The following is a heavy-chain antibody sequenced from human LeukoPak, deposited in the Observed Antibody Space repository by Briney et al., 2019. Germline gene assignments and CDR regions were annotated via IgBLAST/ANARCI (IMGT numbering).Heavy chain of an antibody. CDR3: AREGVLLRYFDWLPDAFDI. V-gene: IGHV4-39*07. CDR2: IYYSGST. Sequence: SETLSLTCTVSGGSISSYYWGWIRQPPGKGLEWIGSIYYSGSTYYNPSLKSRVTISVDTSKNQFSLKLSSVTAADTAVYYCAREGVLLRYFDWLPDAFDIWGQGTMVTVSS. J-gene: IGHJ3*02. CDR1: GGSISSYY. D-gene: IGHD3-9*01.